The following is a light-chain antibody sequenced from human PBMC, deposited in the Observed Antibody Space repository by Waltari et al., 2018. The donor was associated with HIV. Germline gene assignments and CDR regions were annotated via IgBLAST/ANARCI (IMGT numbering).Light chain of an antibody. J-gene: IGLJ7*01. Sequence: QTVVTQEPSFSVSPGGTVTLTCGLTSGSVSTDYYPSWYQQTPGQAPRTLFYGTYTRSSGVPDRFSGSILGNKAALIITGAQADDESNYYCVLYMNSGALFGGGTQLTVL. V-gene: IGLV8-61*01. CDR1: SGSVSTDYY. CDR3: VLYMNSGAL. CDR2: GTY.